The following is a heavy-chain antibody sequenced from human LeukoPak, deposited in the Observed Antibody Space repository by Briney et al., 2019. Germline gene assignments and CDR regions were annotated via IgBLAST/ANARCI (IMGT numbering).Heavy chain of an antibody. CDR1: GFTFSSYA. CDR2: IYSGGST. D-gene: IGHD6-19*01. Sequence: GGSLRLSCAASGFTFSSYAMSWVRQAPGKGLEWVSVIYSGGSTYYADSVKGRFTISRDNSKNTLYLQMNSLRAEDTAVYYCARGNSVWSYYFDYWGQGTLVTVSS. V-gene: IGHV3-66*01. J-gene: IGHJ4*02. CDR3: ARGNSVWSYYFDY.